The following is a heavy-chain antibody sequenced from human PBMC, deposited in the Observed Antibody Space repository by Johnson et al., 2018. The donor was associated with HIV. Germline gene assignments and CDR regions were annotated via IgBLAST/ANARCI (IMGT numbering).Heavy chain of an antibody. CDR1: GFTFSSYG. Sequence: QVQLVESGGGVVQPGRSLRLSCAASGFTFSSYGMHWVRQAPGKGLEWVAVIWYDGSNKYYADSVKGRFTVSRDNAKNSLYLQMNSLRAEDTALYYCARDRRVRIVVRADAFDIWGQGTMVTVSS. J-gene: IGHJ3*02. V-gene: IGHV3-33*01. D-gene: IGHD6-6*01. CDR2: IWYDGSNK. CDR3: ARDRRVRIVVRADAFDI.